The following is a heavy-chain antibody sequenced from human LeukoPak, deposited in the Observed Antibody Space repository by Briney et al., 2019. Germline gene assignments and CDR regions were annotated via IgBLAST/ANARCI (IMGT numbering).Heavy chain of an antibody. Sequence: PGGSLRLSCAASGFTFSSYWMSWARQAPGKGLEWVANIKQDGSEKYYVDSVKGRFTISRDNAKNSLYLQMNSLRAEDTAVYYCARDREMATISYFDYWGQGTLVTVSS. V-gene: IGHV3-7*01. CDR3: ARDREMATISYFDY. CDR1: GFTFSSYW. J-gene: IGHJ4*02. CDR2: IKQDGSEK. D-gene: IGHD5-24*01.